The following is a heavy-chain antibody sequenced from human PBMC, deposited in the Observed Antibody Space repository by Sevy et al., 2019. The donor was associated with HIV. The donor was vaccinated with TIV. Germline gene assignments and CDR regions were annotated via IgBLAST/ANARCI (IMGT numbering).Heavy chain of an antibody. Sequence: GASLRLSCAASGFTFSSYGMHWVRQAPGKGLEWVAVIWYDGSNKYYADSVKGRFTISRDNSKNTLYLQMNSLRAEDTAVYYCAREGIAARRGNWFDPWGQGTLVTVSS. J-gene: IGHJ5*02. CDR1: GFTFSSYG. CDR2: IWYDGSNK. V-gene: IGHV3-33*01. D-gene: IGHD6-6*01. CDR3: AREGIAARRGNWFDP.